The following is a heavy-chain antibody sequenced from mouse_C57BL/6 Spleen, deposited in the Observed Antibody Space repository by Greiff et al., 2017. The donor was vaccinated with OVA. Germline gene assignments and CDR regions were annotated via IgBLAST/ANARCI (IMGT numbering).Heavy chain of an antibody. CDR2: IDPSDSET. CDR3: AADGYYYAMDY. V-gene: IGHV1-52*01. D-gene: IGHD2-3*01. Sequence: QVQLQQPGAELVRPGSSVKLSCKASGYTFTSYWMHWVKQRPIQGLEWIGNIDPSDSETHYNQKFKDKATLTVDKSSSTAYMQLSSLTSEDSAVYYCAADGYYYAMDYWGQGTSVTVSS. CDR1: GYTFTSYW. J-gene: IGHJ4*01.